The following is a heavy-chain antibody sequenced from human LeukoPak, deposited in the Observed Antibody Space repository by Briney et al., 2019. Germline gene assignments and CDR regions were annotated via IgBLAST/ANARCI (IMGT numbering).Heavy chain of an antibody. D-gene: IGHD3-10*01. CDR3: AKRSGGLLRYFDY. CDR1: GFPFRNCA. V-gene: IGHV3-23*01. J-gene: IGHJ4*02. Sequence: GRSLRLSCAAPGFPFRNCAMTWVRQAPGRGLEWVSIISDSGGTTYYADSVKGRFTISRDNSKNTLYLQMNSLRAEDTAVYYCAKRSGGLLRYFDYWGQGTLVTVSS. CDR2: ISDSGGTT.